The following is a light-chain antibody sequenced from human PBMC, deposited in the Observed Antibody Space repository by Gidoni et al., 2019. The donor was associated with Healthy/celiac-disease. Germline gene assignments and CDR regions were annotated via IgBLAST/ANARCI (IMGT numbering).Light chain of an antibody. CDR2: DAP. Sequence: DILLTQSPDTLSLSRGERATLSCRSSQSVSSYSAWSQQKPGHAPRLLIYDAPNRATGIPARFSGSGSGTDFTLTISSLVPEDFAVYYCQRRRNWPPECSFGQXTKLEIK. CDR1: QSVSSY. V-gene: IGKV3-11*01. J-gene: IGKJ2*04. CDR3: QRRRNWPPECS.